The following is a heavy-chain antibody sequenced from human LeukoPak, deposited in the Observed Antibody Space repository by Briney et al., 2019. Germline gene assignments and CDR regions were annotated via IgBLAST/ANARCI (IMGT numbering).Heavy chain of an antibody. CDR3: ARHGVWFGELSAPFDY. J-gene: IGHJ4*02. D-gene: IGHD3-10*01. CDR2: IYYSGST. V-gene: IGHV4-59*08. CDR1: GGSISSYY. Sequence: NPSETLSLTCTVSGGSISSYYWSWIRQPPWKGLEWIGYIYYSGSTNYNPSLKSRVTISVDTSKNQFSLKLSSVTAADTAVYYCARHGVWFGELSAPFDYWGQGTLVTVSS.